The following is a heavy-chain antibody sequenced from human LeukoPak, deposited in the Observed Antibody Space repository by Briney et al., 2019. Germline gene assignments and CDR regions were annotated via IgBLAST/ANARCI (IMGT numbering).Heavy chain of an antibody. CDR2: FDPEDGET. Sequence: ASVKVSCKVSGYTLTELSMHWVRQAPGKGLEWMGGFDPEDGETIYAQKFQGRVTMTEDTSTDTAYMELSSLGSDDTAVYYCARDETYYYDSSGYYRPNYFDYWGQGTLVTVSS. J-gene: IGHJ4*02. V-gene: IGHV1-24*01. D-gene: IGHD3-22*01. CDR3: ARDETYYYDSSGYYRPNYFDY. CDR1: GYTLTELS.